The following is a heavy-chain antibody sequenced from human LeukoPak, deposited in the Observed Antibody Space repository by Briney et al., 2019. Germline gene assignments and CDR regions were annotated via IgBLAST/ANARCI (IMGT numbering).Heavy chain of an antibody. Sequence: SVKVSCKASGGTFSSYAISWVRQAPGQGLEWMGGIISIFGTANYAQKFQGRVTITTDESTSTAYMELSSLRSEDTAVYYCARSAVGVVPAPRAWFDPWGQGTLVTVSS. V-gene: IGHV1-69*05. D-gene: IGHD2-2*01. CDR2: IISIFGTA. CDR1: GGTFSSYA. CDR3: ARSAVGVVPAPRAWFDP. J-gene: IGHJ5*02.